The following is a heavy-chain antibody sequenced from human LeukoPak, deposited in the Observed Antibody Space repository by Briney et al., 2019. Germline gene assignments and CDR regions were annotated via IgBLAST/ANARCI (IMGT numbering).Heavy chain of an antibody. CDR1: GYTFTSYD. Sequence: GASVKVSCKASGYTFTSYDINWVRQATGQGLEWMGWMNPNSGNTGYAQKFQGRVTITRNTSISTAYMELSSLRSEDTAVYYCARVGTLIVVDFDYWGQGTLVTVSS. CDR2: MNPNSGNT. D-gene: IGHD3-22*01. V-gene: IGHV1-8*03. CDR3: ARVGTLIVVDFDY. J-gene: IGHJ4*02.